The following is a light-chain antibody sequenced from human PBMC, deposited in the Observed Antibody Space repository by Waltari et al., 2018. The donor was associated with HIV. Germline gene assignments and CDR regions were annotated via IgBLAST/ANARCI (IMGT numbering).Light chain of an antibody. J-gene: IGLJ3*02. V-gene: IGLV1-47*01. CDR1: SSNIGSNY. CDR2: RSN. CDR3: AAWEDSLSGWV. Sequence: QSVLTQPPSASGTPGQRVPISCSGSSSNIGSNYVYWYQQLPGPTPKLLIYRSNRRPSGVPDRFSGSKSGTSASLASSGLRSEDEADYYCAAWEDSLSGWVFGGGTKLTVL.